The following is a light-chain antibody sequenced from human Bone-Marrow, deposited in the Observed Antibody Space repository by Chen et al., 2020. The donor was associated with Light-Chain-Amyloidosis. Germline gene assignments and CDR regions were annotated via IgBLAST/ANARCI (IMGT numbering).Light chain of an antibody. CDR2: EDD. Sequence: NFMLTQPHSVSDSPGTTVIISCTLSSGSIATNYVQWYQQRPGSSPTTVIYEDDQRPSGVPDRFSGSIDRSSNSASLTISGLKTEDEADYYCQSYQGSSQGVFGGGTKLTVL. CDR3: QSYQGSSQGV. J-gene: IGLJ3*02. V-gene: IGLV6-57*01. CDR1: SGSIATNY.